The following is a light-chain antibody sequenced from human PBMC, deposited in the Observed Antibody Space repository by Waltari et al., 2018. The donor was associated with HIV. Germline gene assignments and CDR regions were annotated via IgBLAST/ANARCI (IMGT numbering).Light chain of an antibody. V-gene: IGLV1-40*01. Sequence: QSVLTPPPSVSGAPGQTVTISCTVTSSNIGADSGVHWSQQSPGRGPRLLIYGDNNRPSGVPGRFSGSKSGTSASLTITGLQAEDEADYYCQSYDSSLSGSFVFGTGTKVTVL. CDR2: GDN. CDR1: SSNIGADSG. CDR3: QSYDSSLSGSFV. J-gene: IGLJ1*01.